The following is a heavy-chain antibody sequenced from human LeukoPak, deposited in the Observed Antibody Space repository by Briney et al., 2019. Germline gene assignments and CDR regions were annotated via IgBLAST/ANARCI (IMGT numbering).Heavy chain of an antibody. J-gene: IGHJ2*01. D-gene: IGHD5-18*01. CDR2: IFPIFGTA. Sequence: SVKVSCKASGGTFGSYVISWVRQAPGQGLEWMGGIFPIFGTAHYAQKFQGRLTITADESTSTVYMEMSSLRSEDTAMYYCAKEGDTALVTGYFDLWGRGTLVTVSA. V-gene: IGHV1-69*13. CDR1: GGTFGSYV. CDR3: AKEGDTALVTGYFDL.